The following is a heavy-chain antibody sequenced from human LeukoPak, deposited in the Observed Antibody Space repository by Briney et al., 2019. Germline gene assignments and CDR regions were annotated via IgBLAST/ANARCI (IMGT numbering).Heavy chain of an antibody. D-gene: IGHD1-26*01. CDR1: GYTFPGYY. CDR2: INPNSGGT. Sequence: VASVKVSCKASGYTFPGYYMHWVRQAPGQGLEWMGWINPNSGGTNYAQKFQGRVTMTRDTSISTAYMELSRLRSDDTAVYYCARDPYSGSYGNYYYYFMDVWGKGTTVTISS. V-gene: IGHV1-2*02. CDR3: ARDPYSGSYGNYYYYFMDV. J-gene: IGHJ6*03.